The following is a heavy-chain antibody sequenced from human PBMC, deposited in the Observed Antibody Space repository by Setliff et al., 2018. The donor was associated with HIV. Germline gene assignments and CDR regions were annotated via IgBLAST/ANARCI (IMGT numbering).Heavy chain of an antibody. CDR3: ARHPPYCSGGSCYRGKGYYFDY. V-gene: IGHV4-39*01. D-gene: IGHD2-15*01. CDR1: GGSISSISYY. J-gene: IGHJ4*01. CDR2: IYYSGST. Sequence: SETLSLTCTVSGGSISSISYYWGWIRQPPGKGLEWIGSIYYSGSTYYNPSLKSRVTISVDRSKNQFSLKLNSVTAADTAMYYCARHPPYCSGGSCYRGKGYYFDYWG.